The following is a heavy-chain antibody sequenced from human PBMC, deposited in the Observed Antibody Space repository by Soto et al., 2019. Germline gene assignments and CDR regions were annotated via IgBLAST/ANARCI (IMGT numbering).Heavy chain of an antibody. J-gene: IGHJ2*01. CDR3: ARDSVWGLYWYFDL. V-gene: IGHV3-33*01. CDR1: GFTFSSYG. Sequence: PGGSLRLSCAASGFTFSSYGMHWVRQAPGKGLEWVAVIWYDGSNKYYADSVKGRFTISRDNSKNTLYLQMNSLRAEDTAVYYCARDSVWGLYWYFDLWGRGTLVTVSS. D-gene: IGHD7-27*01. CDR2: IWYDGSNK.